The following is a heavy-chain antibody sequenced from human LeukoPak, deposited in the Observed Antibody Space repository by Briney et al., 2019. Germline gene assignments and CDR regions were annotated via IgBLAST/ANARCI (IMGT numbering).Heavy chain of an antibody. V-gene: IGHV3-21*04. Sequence: GGSLRLSCAASGFTFSNYAMSWVRQAPGKGLEWVSSISSGSSYIYYADSVKGRFTISRDNAKNSLYLQMNSLRAEDTAVYYCAKLSSGWYSPGYWGQGTLVTVSS. D-gene: IGHD6-19*01. CDR1: GFTFSNYA. J-gene: IGHJ4*02. CDR2: ISSGSSYI. CDR3: AKLSSGWYSPGY.